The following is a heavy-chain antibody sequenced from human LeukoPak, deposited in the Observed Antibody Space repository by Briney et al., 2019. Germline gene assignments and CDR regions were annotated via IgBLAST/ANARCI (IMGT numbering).Heavy chain of an antibody. V-gene: IGHV4-31*03. CDR2: IYYSGST. J-gene: IGHJ4*02. CDR1: GGSISSGGYY. CDR3: ARRVGKYPTYYFDY. D-gene: IGHD1-1*01. Sequence: SETLSLTCTVSGGSISSGGYYWSWIRQHPGKGLEWIGYIYYSGSTYYNPSLKSRITLSVDTSKNQFSLRLSSVTAADTAVYYCARRVGKYPTYYFDYWGQGTLVTVSS.